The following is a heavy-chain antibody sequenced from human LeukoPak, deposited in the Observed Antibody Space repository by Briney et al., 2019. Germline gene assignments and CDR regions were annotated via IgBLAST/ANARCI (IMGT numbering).Heavy chain of an antibody. V-gene: IGHV3-21*01. J-gene: IGHJ4*02. CDR1: GFTFSSYS. D-gene: IGHD4-17*01. Sequence: GGSLRLSCAASGFTFSSYSMNWVRQAPGKGLEWVSSISSSSSYIYYADSVKGRFTISRDNAKNSLYLQMNSLRAEDTAMYYCARDLSGDYFSGYWGQGTLVTVSS. CDR3: ARDLSGDYFSGY. CDR2: ISSSSSYI.